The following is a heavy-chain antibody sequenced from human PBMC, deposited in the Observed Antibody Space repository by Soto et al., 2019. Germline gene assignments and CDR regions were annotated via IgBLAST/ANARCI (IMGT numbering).Heavy chain of an antibody. Sequence: RAAVKVSCKASGYTFTSYAMHWVRQAPGQRLEGMGWISAGNGNTKYLQQFEGRVTITRVTSASTAYMELSSVSSEGTAVGCGSRAKPKWERDYYFDYWGQGTLVTVSS. CDR2: ISAGNGNT. J-gene: IGHJ4*02. CDR1: GYTFTSYA. D-gene: IGHD1-26*01. V-gene: IGHV1-3*01. CDR3: SRAKPKWERDYYFDY.